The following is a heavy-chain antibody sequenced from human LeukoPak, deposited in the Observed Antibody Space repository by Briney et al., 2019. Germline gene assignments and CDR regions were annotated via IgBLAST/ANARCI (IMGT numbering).Heavy chain of an antibody. Sequence: ASVKVSCKASGYTFTGYYMHWVRQAPGQGVEWMGWINPNSGGTNYAQKFQGRVTMTRDTSISTAYMELIRLRSDDTAVYYCAFTPWGYCSGGSCPVFDYWGQGTLVTVSS. D-gene: IGHD2-15*01. CDR1: GYTFTGYY. V-gene: IGHV1-2*02. CDR3: AFTPWGYCSGGSCPVFDY. CDR2: INPNSGGT. J-gene: IGHJ4*02.